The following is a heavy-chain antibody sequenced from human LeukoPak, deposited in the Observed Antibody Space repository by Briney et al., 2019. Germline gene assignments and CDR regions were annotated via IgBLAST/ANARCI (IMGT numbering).Heavy chain of an antibody. Sequence: GGSLRLSCAASGFTFDDYGMSWVRQAPGKGLVWVSRINSDGSSTSYADSVKGRFTISRDNAKNTLYLQMNSLRAEDTAVYYCARASLFYCSSTSCSDYWGQGTLVTVSS. D-gene: IGHD2-2*01. J-gene: IGHJ4*02. CDR3: ARASLFYCSSTSCSDY. CDR2: INSDGSST. CDR1: GFTFDDYG. V-gene: IGHV3-74*01.